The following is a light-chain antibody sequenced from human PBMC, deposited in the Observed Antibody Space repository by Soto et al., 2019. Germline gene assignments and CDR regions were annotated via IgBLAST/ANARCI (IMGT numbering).Light chain of an antibody. V-gene: IGLV2-14*01. J-gene: IGLJ1*01. CDR2: EVS. CDR3: SSFSHTSTLYV. CDR1: SSDIGGSIY. Sequence: QSSLTQPASVSGSPGQSITISCAGTSSDIGGSIYVSWYQQHPGKAPKLMISEVSNRPSGVSTRFSGSKSGNTASLTISGLQAEDEADYYCSSFSHTSTLYVFGTGTKVTVL.